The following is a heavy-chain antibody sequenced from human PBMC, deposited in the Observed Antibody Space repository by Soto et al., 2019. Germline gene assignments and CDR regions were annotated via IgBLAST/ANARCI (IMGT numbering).Heavy chain of an antibody. Sequence: GGSLRLSCAASGFTFSSYAMSWVRQAPGKGLEWVSAISGSGGSTYYADSVKGRFTISRDNSKNTLYLQMNSLRAEDTAVYYCAKFLSLVAASTRANAFDIWGQGTMVTVSS. V-gene: IGHV3-23*01. J-gene: IGHJ3*02. CDR3: AKFLSLVAASTRANAFDI. CDR2: ISGSGGST. D-gene: IGHD2-15*01. CDR1: GFTFSSYA.